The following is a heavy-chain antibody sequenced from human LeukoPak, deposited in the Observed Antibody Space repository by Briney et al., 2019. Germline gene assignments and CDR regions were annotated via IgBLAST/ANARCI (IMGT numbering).Heavy chain of an antibody. Sequence: KSGGSLRLSCAASGFTFSNAWMSWVRQAPGKGLEWVGRIKSKTDGGTTDYAAPVKGRFTISRDDSKNTLYLQMNSLKTEDTAVYYCTTVTGMMVYYFDYWGQGTLVTVSS. J-gene: IGHJ4*02. V-gene: IGHV3-15*01. CDR2: IKSKTDGGTT. CDR3: TTVTGMMVYYFDY. D-gene: IGHD1-20*01. CDR1: GFTFSNAW.